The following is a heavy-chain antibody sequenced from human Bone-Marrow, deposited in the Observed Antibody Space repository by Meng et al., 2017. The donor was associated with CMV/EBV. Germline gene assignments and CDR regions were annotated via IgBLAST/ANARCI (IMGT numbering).Heavy chain of an antibody. V-gene: IGHV1-2*02. CDR3: ARDLALLWFGELSPYYYGMDV. CDR2: IIPNSGGT. Sequence: ASVKVSCKASGGTFSSHAISWVRQAPGQGLEWMGGIIPNSGGTNYAQKFQGRVTVTRDTSISTAYMELSRLRSDDTAVYYCARDLALLWFGELSPYYYGMDVWGQGTTVTVSS. D-gene: IGHD3-10*01. CDR1: GGTFSSHA. J-gene: IGHJ6*02.